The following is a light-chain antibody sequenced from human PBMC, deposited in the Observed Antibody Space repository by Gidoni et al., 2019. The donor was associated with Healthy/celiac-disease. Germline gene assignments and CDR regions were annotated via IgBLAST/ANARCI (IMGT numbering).Light chain of an antibody. CDR2: DAS. V-gene: IGKV3-11*01. CDR3: QQRSNRPPWT. Sequence: EIVLTQSPATLSLSTGERATLSCRASQSVSSYLALYQQKPGQAPSLLIYDASNRSTGIPARISSSGSGTDVTLTISSLEPEDVAVDYCQQRSNRPPWTFXQXTKVEIK. J-gene: IGKJ1*01. CDR1: QSVSSY.